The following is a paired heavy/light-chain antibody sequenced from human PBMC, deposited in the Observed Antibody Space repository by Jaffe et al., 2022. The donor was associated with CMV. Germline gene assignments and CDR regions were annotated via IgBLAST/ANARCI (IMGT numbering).Light chain of an antibody. J-gene: IGKJ4*01. V-gene: IGKV1-9*01. CDR1: QGIRNS. CDR2: AAS. Sequence: IQLTQSPSSLSASVGDRVTITCRASQGIRNSLVWYQQKPGKAPKLLIFAASTLQGGVPSRFSGSGSGTDFTLTISSLQPEDFATYYCQQLNSYPLTFGGGTKVEIK. CDR3: QQLNSYPLT.
Heavy chain of an antibody. Sequence: QVTLKESGPVLVKPTETLTLTCTVSGFSLSNPYMGVSWIRQPPGKALEWLAHISSTDEDSYSPSLKSRVTISKDTSKSQVVLTMTNMDPVDTATYFCARMNLTKGREGTAAFFDYWGQGSWVTVSS. CDR1: GFSLSNPYMG. CDR3: ARMNLTKGREGTAAFFDY. D-gene: IGHD2-2*01. V-gene: IGHV2-26*01. CDR2: ISSTDED. J-gene: IGHJ4*02.